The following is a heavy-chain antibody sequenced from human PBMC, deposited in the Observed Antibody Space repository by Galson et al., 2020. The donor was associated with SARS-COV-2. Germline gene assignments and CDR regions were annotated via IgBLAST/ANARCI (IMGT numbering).Heavy chain of an antibody. CDR1: GGSISSSSYY. J-gene: IGHJ6*03. Sequence: SETLSLTCTVSGGSISSSSYYWGWIRQPPGKGLEWIGCIYYSASTYYNPSLTSRVTISVDTSKNQFSLKLSSVTAADTAVYYCARGHGYGDMGRYYYYYYMDVWGKGTKVTVSS. D-gene: IGHD5-12*01. CDR3: ARGHGYGDMGRYYYYYYMDV. V-gene: IGHV4-39*07. CDR2: IYYSAST.